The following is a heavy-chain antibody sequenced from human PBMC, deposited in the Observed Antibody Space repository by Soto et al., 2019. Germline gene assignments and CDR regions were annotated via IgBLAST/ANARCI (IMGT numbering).Heavy chain of an antibody. CDR1: GFTFSAFS. J-gene: IGHJ6*03. V-gene: IGHV3-21*02. Sequence: EVRLVESGGGLVKPGGSLRLSCAASGFTFSAFSMNWVRQAPGKGLEWLSSINEDSTYIYYGDSLRGRSTISRDNAKDSLFLQIDRLIAEDTAVYYCVRDFGLYFRSGYMDVWGDAATV. CDR3: VRDFGLYFRSGYMDV. CDR2: INEDSTYI. D-gene: IGHD3-3*01.